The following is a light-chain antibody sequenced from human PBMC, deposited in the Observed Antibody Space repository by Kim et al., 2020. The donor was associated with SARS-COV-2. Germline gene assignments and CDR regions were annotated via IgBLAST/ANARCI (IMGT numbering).Light chain of an antibody. CDR2: AAS. V-gene: IGKV1-12*01. CDR3: QQANVGT. CDR1: QGISSW. Sequence: DIQMTQSPSSVSASVGDRVTITCRASQGISSWLARYQQKPGKAPKLLIYAASSLQSGVPSRFSGSGSGTDFTLTISSLQPEDFATYYCQQANVGTFGPGTKVDIK. J-gene: IGKJ3*01.